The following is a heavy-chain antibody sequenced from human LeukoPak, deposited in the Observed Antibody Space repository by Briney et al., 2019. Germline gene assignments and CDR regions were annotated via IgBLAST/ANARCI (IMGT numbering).Heavy chain of an antibody. J-gene: IGHJ5*02. CDR2: ISSSGSTI. D-gene: IGHD6-13*01. V-gene: IGHV3-48*03. CDR1: GFTFSSYE. Sequence: GGSLRLSCAASGFTFSSYELNWVRQAPGKGLEWVSYISSSGSTIYYADSVKGRFTISRDNAKNSLYLQMNSLRAEDTAVYYCARDRYRKGSSWYAGKNWFDPWGQGTLVTVSS. CDR3: ARDRYRKGSSWYAGKNWFDP.